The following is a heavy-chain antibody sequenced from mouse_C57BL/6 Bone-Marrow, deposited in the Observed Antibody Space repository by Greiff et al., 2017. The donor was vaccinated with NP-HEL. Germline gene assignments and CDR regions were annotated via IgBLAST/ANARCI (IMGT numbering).Heavy chain of an antibody. CDR2: ISNGGGST. D-gene: IGHD2-4*01. J-gene: IGHJ4*01. V-gene: IGHV5-12*01. Sequence: EVKLVESGGGLVQPGGSLKLSCAASGFTFSDYYMYWVRQTPEKRLEWVAYISNGGGSTYYPDTVKGRFTISRDNAKNTLYLQMSRLKSEDTAMYYCARHRDMRLRGYYAMDYWGQGTSVTVSS. CDR3: ARHRDMRLRGYYAMDY. CDR1: GFTFSDYY.